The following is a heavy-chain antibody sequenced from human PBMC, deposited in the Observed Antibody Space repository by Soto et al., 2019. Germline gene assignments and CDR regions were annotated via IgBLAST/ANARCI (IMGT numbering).Heavy chain of an antibody. CDR1: GFTFGTSA. D-gene: IGHD3-3*01. Sequence: EVQLLASGGGLVQPGGSLRLSCAASGFTFGTSAMSWVRLAPGKGLEWVSALSSSGGRTYYADSVKGRFTISRDNSKNMLYLQMNSLRAEDTAIYHCAKGPTLFGVVITYSYYYGMDVWGQGTTVTVSS. CDR2: LSSSGGRT. J-gene: IGHJ6*02. CDR3: AKGPTLFGVVITYSYYYGMDV. V-gene: IGHV3-23*01.